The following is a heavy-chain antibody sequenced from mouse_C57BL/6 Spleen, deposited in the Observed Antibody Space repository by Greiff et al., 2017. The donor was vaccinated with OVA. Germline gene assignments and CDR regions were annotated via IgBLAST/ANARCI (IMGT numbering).Heavy chain of an antibody. V-gene: IGHV1-36*01. CDR3: ALYGNYEYFDV. D-gene: IGHD2-1*01. CDR1: GFTFTDYY. J-gene: IGHJ1*03. CDR2: VSPYNGGP. Sequence: EVQVVESGPVLVKPGPSVTISCKASGFTFTDYYMHWVKPSHGTSLEWIGLVSPYNGGPSYNQKFKGKATLTVDTSSSTAYVELNSLTSEDSAVYYCALYGNYEYFDVWGTGTTVTVAS.